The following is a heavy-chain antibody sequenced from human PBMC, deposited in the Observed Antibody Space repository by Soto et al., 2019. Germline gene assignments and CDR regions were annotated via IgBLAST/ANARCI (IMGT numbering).Heavy chain of an antibody. CDR1: GYTFTSHG. CDR2: ISTYNGKT. V-gene: IGHV1-18*01. J-gene: IGHJ3*02. Sequence: HVQLVQSGGEVKKPGASVKVSCKASGYTFTSHGISWVRQAPGQRLEWMGWISTYNGKTDYAQKFQGRVTMTADTRTTTGYLELRSLRSDDTAVYYCARLLTEGVTYREDAFDIWGQGTKVTVSS. D-gene: IGHD3-9*01. CDR3: ARLLTEGVTYREDAFDI.